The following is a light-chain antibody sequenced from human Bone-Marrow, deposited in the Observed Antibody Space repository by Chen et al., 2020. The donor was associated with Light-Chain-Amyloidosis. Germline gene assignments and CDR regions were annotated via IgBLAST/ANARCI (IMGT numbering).Light chain of an antibody. CDR1: QGISSY. J-gene: IGKJ1*01. Sequence: DIQLTQSPSFLFPSVGDRVTITCRASQGISSYLAWYQERPGKAPNLLIYAVSTLESGVPSRFSGSGSGTEFALTISSLQSEDFATYFCQQYHTYPPWTFGQGTKVEIK. CDR3: QQYHTYPPWT. V-gene: IGKV1-9*01. CDR2: AVS.